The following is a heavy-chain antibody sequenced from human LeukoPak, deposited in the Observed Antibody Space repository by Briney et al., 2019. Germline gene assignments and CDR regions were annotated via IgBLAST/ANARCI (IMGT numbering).Heavy chain of an antibody. D-gene: IGHD2-21*02. CDR3: VRGDNVVSTAMLLLRY. V-gene: IGHV1-8*01. CDR1: GYTFSSHD. CDR2: MNPNSGNT. Sequence: ASVKVSCKASGYTFSSHDINWVRQVPGHGLEWLGWMNPNSGNTGYAQKFQGRVTMTRDSSIGTAYLELSSLSSDDTPVYYCVRGDNVVSTAMLLLRYWGQGTLVAVSS. J-gene: IGHJ1*01.